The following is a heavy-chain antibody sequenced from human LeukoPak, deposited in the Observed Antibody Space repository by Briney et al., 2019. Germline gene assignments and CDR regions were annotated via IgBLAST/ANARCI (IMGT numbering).Heavy chain of an antibody. Sequence: GESLKISCKGSGYTFTSYWITWVRQMPGKGLEWMGRIDPSDSYTNYSPSFQGHVTISADKSISTAYLQWSSLKASDTAMYYCARRDGDYVDYWGQGTLVTVSS. CDR2: IDPSDSYT. CDR1: GYTFTSYW. J-gene: IGHJ4*02. D-gene: IGHD4-17*01. CDR3: ARRDGDYVDY. V-gene: IGHV5-10-1*01.